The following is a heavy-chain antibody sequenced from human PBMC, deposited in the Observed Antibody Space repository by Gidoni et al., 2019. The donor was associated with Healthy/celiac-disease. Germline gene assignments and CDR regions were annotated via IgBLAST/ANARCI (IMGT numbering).Heavy chain of an antibody. CDR2: IYYSGST. J-gene: IGHJ6*02. D-gene: IGHD3-10*01. CDR1: GGSISSGGYY. Sequence: QVQLQESGPGLVKPSQTLSLTCTVSGGSISSGGYYWSWIRQHPGKGLGWIGYIYYSGSTYYNPSLKSRVTISVDTSKNQFSLKLSSVTAADTAVYYCARDLGNYGSGRMSYGMDVWGQGTTVTVSS. CDR3: ARDLGNYGSGRMSYGMDV. V-gene: IGHV4-31*03.